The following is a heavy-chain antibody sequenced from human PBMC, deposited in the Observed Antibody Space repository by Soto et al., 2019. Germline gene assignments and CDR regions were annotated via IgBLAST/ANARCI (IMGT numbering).Heavy chain of an antibody. Sequence: EVQLVESGGGLVQPGGSLRLSCAASGFTFSNNWMHWVRQVPGKGLVWVSRINSDGRTRTSADSVKGRFTISRDNARNTLYLQMTSLRAEDTAVYYWARADSTGSYYVKAFDIWGQGTMVTVSS. CDR3: ARADSTGSYYVKAFDI. V-gene: IGHV3-74*01. CDR2: INSDGRTR. D-gene: IGHD3-22*01. CDR1: GFTFSNNW. J-gene: IGHJ3*02.